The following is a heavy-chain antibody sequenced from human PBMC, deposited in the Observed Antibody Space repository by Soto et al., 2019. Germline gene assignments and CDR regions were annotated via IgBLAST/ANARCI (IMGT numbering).Heavy chain of an antibody. V-gene: IGHV1-18*04. J-gene: IGHJ5*02. CDR1: GYTFRSYG. Sequence: GLLLQSGGEVKKPGASVTVSCKASGYTFRSYGVSWVRQVQGQGLEWMGWISGDSGETTYAPSFRDRLTLTADASATTAYMELRNLRYEDTAVYYCSRAISSTWAKSWLDPWGQGTLITVSS. CDR3: SRAISSTWAKSWLDP. CDR2: ISGDSGET. D-gene: IGHD1-26*01.